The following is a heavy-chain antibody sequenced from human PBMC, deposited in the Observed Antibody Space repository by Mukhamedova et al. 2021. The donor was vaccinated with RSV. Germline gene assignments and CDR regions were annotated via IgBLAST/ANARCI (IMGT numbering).Heavy chain of an antibody. CDR2: IKHDGSEK. CDR3: ARAYNSDY. J-gene: IGHJ4*02. Sequence: WMTWVRQAPGKGLGWVASIKHDGSEKYYVDSVKGRLIISRDKAKNSVYLQLNSLRVDDTAVYYCARAYNSDYWGQGTLVTVS. V-gene: IGHV3-7*03. CDR1: W. D-gene: IGHD5-24*01.